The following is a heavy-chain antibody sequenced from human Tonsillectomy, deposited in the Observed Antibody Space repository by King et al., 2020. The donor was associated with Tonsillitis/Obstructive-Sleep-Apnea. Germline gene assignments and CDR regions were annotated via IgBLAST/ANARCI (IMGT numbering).Heavy chain of an antibody. CDR3: TRHPYGKGSDY. CDR1: GGSINSYY. V-gene: IGHV4-59*08. J-gene: IGHJ4*02. D-gene: IGHD3-10*01. CDR2: INDIGST. Sequence: QLQLQESGPGLVKPSETLSLTCTVSGGSINSYYWGWIRQPPGKGLEWIGNINDIGSTKYSSSLKSRVTISVDTSKNQFSLKLSSVTAADTAVYYCTRHPYGKGSDYWGQGTLVTVSS.